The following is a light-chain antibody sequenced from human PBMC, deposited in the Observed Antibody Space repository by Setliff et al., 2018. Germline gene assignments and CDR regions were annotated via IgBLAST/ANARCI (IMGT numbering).Light chain of an antibody. V-gene: IGLV2-14*03. J-gene: IGLJ1*01. CDR2: DVS. CDR1: SSDIGAYDY. Sequence: QSVLTQPASVSGSPGQSITIYCIGSSSDIGAYDYVAWYQQHPGKAPKLMIYDVSHRPSGVPHRFSASKSGNTASLTISGLQVEDEADYYCSSYSTRTSLDVFGTGTKVTVL. CDR3: SSYSTRTSLDV.